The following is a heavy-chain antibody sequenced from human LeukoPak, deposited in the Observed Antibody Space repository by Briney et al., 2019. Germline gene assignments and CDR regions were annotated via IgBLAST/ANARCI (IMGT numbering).Heavy chain of an antibody. J-gene: IGHJ4*02. CDR1: GFPFSSYA. D-gene: IGHD1-26*01. CDR3: ARRRDSGSLQHFDY. CDR2: ISGSGGST. Sequence: GGSLRLSCAASGFPFSSYAMSWVRQAPGKGLEWVSAISGSGGSTYYADPVKGRFTISRDNSKNTLYLQMNSLRAEDTAVYYCARRRDSGSLQHFDYWGQGTLVTVSS. V-gene: IGHV3-23*01.